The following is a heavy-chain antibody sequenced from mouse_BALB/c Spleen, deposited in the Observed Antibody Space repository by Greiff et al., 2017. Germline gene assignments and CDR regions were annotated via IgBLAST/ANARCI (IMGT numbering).Heavy chain of an antibody. V-gene: IGHV1-54*01. CDR3: ARYGNYFYYAMDY. CDR1: GYAFTNYL. Sequence: VKLMESGAELVRPGTSVKVSCKASGYAFTNYLIEWVKQRPGQGLEWIGVINPGSGGTNYNEKFKGKATLTADKSSSTAYMQLSSLTSDDSAVYFCARYGNYFYYAMDYWGQGTSVTVSS. CDR2: INPGSGGT. D-gene: IGHD2-1*01. J-gene: IGHJ4*01.